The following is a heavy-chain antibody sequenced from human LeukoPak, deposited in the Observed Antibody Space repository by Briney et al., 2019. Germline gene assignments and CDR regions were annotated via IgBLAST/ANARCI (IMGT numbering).Heavy chain of an antibody. V-gene: IGHV3-23*01. CDR2: ISGSGGST. D-gene: IGHD2-21*02. J-gene: IGHJ4*02. CDR1: GFTFSSYA. Sequence: PGGSLRLSCAASGFTFSSYAMSGVRKAPGKGLEWVSAISGSGGSTYYADSVKGRFTISRDNSKNTLYLQMNSLRAEDTAVYYCANANDSHIDYWGQGTLVTVSS. CDR3: ANANDSHIDY.